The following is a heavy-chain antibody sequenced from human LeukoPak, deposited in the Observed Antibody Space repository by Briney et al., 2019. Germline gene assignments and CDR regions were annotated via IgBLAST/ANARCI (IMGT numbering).Heavy chain of an antibody. V-gene: IGHV3-48*04. D-gene: IGHD6-13*01. CDR3: ASSSSWYYFDY. CDR1: GFTFISNS. Sequence: GGSLRLSCAASGFTFISNSMNWVRQAPGKGLEWVSYISSSSSTIYYADSVKGRFTISRDNAKNSLYLQMNSLRAEDTAVYYCASSSSWYYFDYWGQGTLVTVSS. CDR2: ISSSSSTI. J-gene: IGHJ4*02.